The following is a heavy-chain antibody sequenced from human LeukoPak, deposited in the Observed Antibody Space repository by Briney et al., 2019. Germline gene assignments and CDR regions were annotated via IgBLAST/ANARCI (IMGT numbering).Heavy chain of an antibody. CDR3: ARHPDAGTVDY. CDR2: IKEDGGEI. J-gene: IGHJ4*02. CDR1: GFSFSRFW. V-gene: IGHV3-7*05. Sequence: GGSLRLSCAASGFSFSRFWMTWVRQAPGKGLEWVASIKEDGGEIYYVDSVKGRFTISRDNAQNSLFLQMTSLRAEDTAIYYYARHPDAGTVDYWGQGTLVTVSS. D-gene: IGHD6-13*01.